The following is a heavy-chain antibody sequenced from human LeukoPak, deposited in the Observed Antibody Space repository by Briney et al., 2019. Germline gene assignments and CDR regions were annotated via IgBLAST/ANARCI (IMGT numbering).Heavy chain of an antibody. Sequence: ASVKVSCKASGYTFTSYGISWVRQAPGQGLEWMGWISAYNGNTNYAQKLQGRVTMTTDTSTSTAYMELRRLRSDDTAVYYCARGGTYYYDSSGYYEALDYWGQGTLVTVSS. CDR2: ISAYNGNT. V-gene: IGHV1-18*01. J-gene: IGHJ4*02. CDR3: ARGGTYYYDSSGYYEALDY. CDR1: GYTFTSYG. D-gene: IGHD3-22*01.